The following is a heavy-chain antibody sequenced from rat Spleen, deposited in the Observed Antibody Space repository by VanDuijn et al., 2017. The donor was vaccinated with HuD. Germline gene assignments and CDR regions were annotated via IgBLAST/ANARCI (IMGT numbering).Heavy chain of an antibody. J-gene: IGHJ4*01. CDR1: AYSIISSSR. CDR2: LNSAGTT. D-gene: IGHD1-10*01. V-gene: IGHV3-3*01. Sequence: VQLQESGPGLVKPSQSLSLTCSVTAYSIISSSRWNWIRKFPGNKLEWMGHLNSAGTTSYNPSLKSRISITRDTSKNQFFLHVNSVSTEDTATYYCARSRYNNYVMDAWGQGASVTVSA. CDR3: ARSRYNNYVMDA.